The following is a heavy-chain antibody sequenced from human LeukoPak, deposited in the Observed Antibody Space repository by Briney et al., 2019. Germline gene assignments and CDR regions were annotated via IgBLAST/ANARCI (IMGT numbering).Heavy chain of an antibody. J-gene: IGHJ4*02. CDR1: GFTFSSYS. CDR3: ARSGAVAGHFDY. D-gene: IGHD6-19*01. CDR2: ISSSSSYI. Sequence: PGGSLRLSCAASGFTFSSYSMNWVRQAPGKGLEWVSSISSSSSYIYYADSVKGRFTISRDNAKNSLYLQMNSLRAEDTAVYYCARSGAVAGHFDYWGQGTLVAVSS. V-gene: IGHV3-21*01.